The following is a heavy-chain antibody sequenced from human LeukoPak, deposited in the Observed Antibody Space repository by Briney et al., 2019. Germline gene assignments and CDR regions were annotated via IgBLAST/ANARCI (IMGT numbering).Heavy chain of an antibody. J-gene: IGHJ4*02. CDR1: GFTFSSYS. V-gene: IGHV3-48*01. Sequence: GGSLRLSCAASGFTFSSYSMNWVRQAPGKGLEWVSYISSSSSTIYYADSVKGRFTISRDNAKNSLYLQMNSLRAEDTAVYYCARQQTYYYDSRVIYFDYWGQGTLVTVSS. D-gene: IGHD3-22*01. CDR2: ISSSSSTI. CDR3: ARQQTYYYDSRVIYFDY.